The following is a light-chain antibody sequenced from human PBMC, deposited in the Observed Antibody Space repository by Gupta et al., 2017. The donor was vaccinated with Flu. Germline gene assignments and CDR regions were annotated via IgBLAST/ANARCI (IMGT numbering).Light chain of an antibody. CDR3: SSDTSSDTYV. Sequence: QSALTQPPSVSGSPGQSVTISCTGTSSDIGTYNRVSWYQQPPGTAPKLMIYEVSNRPSGVPDRFSASKSGNTASLTISGLQGEDEADYYCSSDTSSDTYVFGTGTKVTVL. CDR1: SSDIGTYNR. CDR2: EVS. V-gene: IGLV2-18*02. J-gene: IGLJ1*01.